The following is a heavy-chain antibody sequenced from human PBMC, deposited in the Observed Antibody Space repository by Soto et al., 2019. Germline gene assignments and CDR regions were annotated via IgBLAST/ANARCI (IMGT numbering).Heavy chain of an antibody. J-gene: IGHJ4*02. Sequence: SLRLSCAASGFTFSSYGMHWVRQAPGKGLEWVAVISYDGSNKYYADSVKGRFTISRDNSKNTLYLQMNSLRAEDTAVYYCAKSRANSAFDYWGQGTLVTVSS. CDR2: ISYDGSNK. CDR1: GFTFSSYG. V-gene: IGHV3-30*18. CDR3: AKSRANSAFDY. D-gene: IGHD2-21*01.